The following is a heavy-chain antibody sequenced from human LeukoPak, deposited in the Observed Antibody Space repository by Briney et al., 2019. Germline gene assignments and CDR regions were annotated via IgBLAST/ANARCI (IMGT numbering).Heavy chain of an antibody. D-gene: IGHD2-2*01. V-gene: IGHV1-69*13. Sequence: ASVKVSCKASGGTFSSYAISWVRQAPGQGLEWMGGIIPIFGTANYAQKFQGRVTITADESTSTAYMELSSLRSEDTAVYYCARDLPHCSSTSCYSRDFFDIWGQGTMVTVSS. CDR1: GGTFSSYA. CDR3: ARDLPHCSSTSCYSRDFFDI. CDR2: IIPIFGTA. J-gene: IGHJ3*02.